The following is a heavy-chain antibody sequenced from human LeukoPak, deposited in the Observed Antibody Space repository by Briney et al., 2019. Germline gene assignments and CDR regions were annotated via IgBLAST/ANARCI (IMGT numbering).Heavy chain of an antibody. D-gene: IGHD3-10*01. CDR2: IKSKADGGTT. J-gene: IGHJ5*02. CDR1: GFTFSHAW. CDR3: TTGHIYGSGSYYNPNWFDP. V-gene: IGHV3-15*01. Sequence: PGESLRLSCATSGFTFSHAWMNWVRQAPGKGLEWVGRIKSKADGGTTDYAAPVKGGFTISRDDSKNTLFLHMNSLKTEDTALYYCTTGHIYGSGSYYNPNWFDPWGQGTLVTVSS.